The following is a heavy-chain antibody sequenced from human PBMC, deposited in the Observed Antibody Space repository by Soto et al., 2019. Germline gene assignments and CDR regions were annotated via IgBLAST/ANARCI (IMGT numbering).Heavy chain of an antibody. CDR1: GYTFTGYY. Sequence: ASVKFSCKASGYTFTGYYMHWVRQAPGQGLEWMGWINPNSGGTNYAQKFQGWVTMTRDTSISTAYMELSRLRSDDTALYFCARSYYYDSTGYYRTFDYWGPGTLVTVSS. CDR2: INPNSGGT. V-gene: IGHV1-2*04. J-gene: IGHJ4*02. D-gene: IGHD3-22*01. CDR3: ARSYYYDSTGYYRTFDY.